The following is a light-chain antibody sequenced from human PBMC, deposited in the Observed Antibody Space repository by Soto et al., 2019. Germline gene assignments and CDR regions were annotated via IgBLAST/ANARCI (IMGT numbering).Light chain of an antibody. CDR2: AAS. CDR3: QQANSFPFT. CDR1: QGINSW. V-gene: IGKV1-12*02. J-gene: IGKJ3*01. Sequence: DIQMTQSPSSVSASVGDRVTITCRASQGINSWLAWYQQRPGEARRLLISAASSLQSGVPSRFSGSGSGTDFTLTIRSLQPEDFAAYYCQQANSFPFTFGPGTKVDIK.